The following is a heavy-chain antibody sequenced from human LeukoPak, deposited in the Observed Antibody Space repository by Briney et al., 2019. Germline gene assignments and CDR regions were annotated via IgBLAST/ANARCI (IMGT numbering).Heavy chain of an antibody. D-gene: IGHD3-3*01. V-gene: IGHV1-2*02. CDR3: ARNDRQYDSWSGYRG. CDR1: GYTFTGYY. Sequence: ASVKVSCKASGYTFTGYYMHWVRQAPGQGLEWMGWINPNSGGTNYAQKFQGRVTMTRDTSISTAYMELSRLGSDDTAVYYCARNDRQYDSWSGYRGWGQGTLVTVSS. J-gene: IGHJ4*02. CDR2: INPNSGGT.